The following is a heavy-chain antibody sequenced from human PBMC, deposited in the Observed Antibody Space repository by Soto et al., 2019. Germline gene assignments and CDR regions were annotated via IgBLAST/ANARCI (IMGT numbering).Heavy chain of an antibody. V-gene: IGHV4-59*08. J-gene: IGHJ3*02. CDR2: IYYSGST. Sequence: SETLSLTCTVSGGSISSYYWSWIRQPPGKGLEWIGYIYYSGSTNYNPSLKSRVTISVDTSKNQFSLKLSSVTAADTAVYYCARRWGPAAFDIWGQGTMVTVSS. D-gene: IGHD3-16*01. CDR3: ARRWGPAAFDI. CDR1: GGSISSYY.